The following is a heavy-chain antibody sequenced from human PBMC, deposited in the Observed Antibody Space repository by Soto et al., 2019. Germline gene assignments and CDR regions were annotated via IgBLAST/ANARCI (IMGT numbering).Heavy chain of an antibody. CDR3: ARHTFADTAMPLGGDY. CDR1: GFTFSSYA. V-gene: IGHV3-30-3*01. D-gene: IGHD5-18*01. J-gene: IGHJ4*02. Sequence: GGSLRLSCAASGFTFSSYAMHWVRQAPGKGLEWVAVISYDGSNKYYADSVKGRFTISRDNSKNTLYLQMNSLRAEDTAVYYCARHTFADTAMPLGGDYWGQGPRGTVSP. CDR2: ISYDGSNK.